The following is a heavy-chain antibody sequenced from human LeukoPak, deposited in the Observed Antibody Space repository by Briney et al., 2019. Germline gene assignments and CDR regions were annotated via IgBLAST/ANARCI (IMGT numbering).Heavy chain of an antibody. CDR2: ISSSSGSTI. CDR1: GFTFSDYY. D-gene: IGHD3-22*01. Sequence: PGGSLRLSCAASGFTFSDYYMAWIRQAPGKGLEWLSYISSSSGSTIYYADSVKGRFTISRDNAKNSLYLQMNSLRAEDTAVYYCARESLPFWGDSSYPPPSYVWGKGTTVTVSS. V-gene: IGHV3-11*04. J-gene: IGHJ6*04. CDR3: ARESLPFWGDSSYPPPSYV.